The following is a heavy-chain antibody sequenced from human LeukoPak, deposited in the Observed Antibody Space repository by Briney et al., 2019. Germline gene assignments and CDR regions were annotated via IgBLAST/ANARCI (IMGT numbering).Heavy chain of an antibody. D-gene: IGHD2-15*01. CDR1: GFTFSSYT. Sequence: GGSLRLSCAASGFTFSSYTMNWVRQAPGKGLEWVSSISSSSSYIYYADSVKGRFTISRDNAKNSLYLQMNSLRAEDTAVYYCAKSIGGVVVVAADYWGQGTLVTVSS. CDR3: AKSIGGVVVVAADY. V-gene: IGHV3-21*01. CDR2: ISSSSSYI. J-gene: IGHJ4*02.